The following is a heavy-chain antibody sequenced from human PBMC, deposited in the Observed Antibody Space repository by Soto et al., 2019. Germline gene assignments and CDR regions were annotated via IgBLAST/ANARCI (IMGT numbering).Heavy chain of an antibody. D-gene: IGHD3-16*01. CDR2: ISYDGSNK. CDR1: GFTFSSYA. J-gene: IGHJ4*02. V-gene: IGHV3-30-3*01. CDR3: ARALGEYLHFGY. Sequence: QVHLVESGGGVVQPGRSLRLSCAASGFTFSSYAMHWVRQAPGKGLEWVAVISYDGSNKYSPDSVKGRFTISRDNPKNTLYLQMNSLRAEDTAVYYCARALGEYLHFGYWGQGTLVTVSS.